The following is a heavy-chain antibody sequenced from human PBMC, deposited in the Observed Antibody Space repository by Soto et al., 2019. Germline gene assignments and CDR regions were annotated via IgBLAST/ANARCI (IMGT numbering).Heavy chain of an antibody. V-gene: IGHV4-4*07. CDR2: IDSSGST. D-gene: IGHD3-3*01. J-gene: IGHJ4*02. CDR3: ARGGHDFWSGPFDY. CDR1: GGSISTYY. Sequence: QGQLQESGPGLVKPSETLSLTCSVSGGSISTYYCNWIRQPAGKGLEWLGRIDSSGSTHYSPSLKIRATMSVDTSKNQFSLKLTSVTAADTAVYYCARGGHDFWSGPFDYWGQGTLATVSS.